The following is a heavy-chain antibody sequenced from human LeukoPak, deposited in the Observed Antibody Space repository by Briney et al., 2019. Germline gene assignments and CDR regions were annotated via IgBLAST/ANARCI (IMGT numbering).Heavy chain of an antibody. D-gene: IGHD3-9*01. CDR1: GGTFSSYA. J-gene: IGHJ4*02. V-gene: IGHV1-8*02. Sequence: ASVKVSCKASGGTFSSYAISWVRQATGQGLEWMGWMNPNSGNTGYAQKFQGRVTMTRNTSISTAYMELSSLRPEDTAVYYCARELRYFDPIGYWGQGTLVTVSS. CDR2: MNPNSGNT. CDR3: ARELRYFDPIGY.